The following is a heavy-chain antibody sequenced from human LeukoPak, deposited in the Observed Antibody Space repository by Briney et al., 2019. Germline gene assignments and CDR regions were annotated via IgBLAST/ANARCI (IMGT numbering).Heavy chain of an antibody. CDR3: ARVPRAIRVPAAIDY. D-gene: IGHD2-2*01. CDR1: GGSISSGAYY. Sequence: SQTLSLTCTVSGGSISSGAYYWSWIRQHPGKGLEWIGYVYYSGSTYYNPSLKSRVTISVDTSKNQFSLKLSSVTAADTAVYYCARVPRAIRVPAAIDYWGQGTLVTVSS. J-gene: IGHJ4*02. V-gene: IGHV4-31*03. CDR2: VYYSGST.